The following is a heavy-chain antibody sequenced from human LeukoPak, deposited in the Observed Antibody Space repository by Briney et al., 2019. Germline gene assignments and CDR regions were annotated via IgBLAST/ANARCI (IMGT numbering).Heavy chain of an antibody. CDR1: GYTFTGYY. CDR2: INPNSGTT. CDR3: ARDWANTIFGVVLYFHY. Sequence: ASVKVSCKASGYTFTGYYMHWVRQAPGQGLEWMGWINPNSGTTNYAQKFQGRVTMTRDTSISTAYMELSRLRSDDTAVYYCARDWANTIFGVVLYFHYWGQGTLVTVSS. D-gene: IGHD3-3*01. V-gene: IGHV1-2*02. J-gene: IGHJ4*02.